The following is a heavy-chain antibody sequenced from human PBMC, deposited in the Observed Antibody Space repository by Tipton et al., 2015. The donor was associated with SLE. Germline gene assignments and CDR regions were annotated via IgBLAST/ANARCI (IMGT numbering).Heavy chain of an antibody. V-gene: IGHV4-34*01. CDR3: AREPKGGGDY. Sequence: TLSLTCAVYGGSFSGYYWSWIRQPPGKGLEWIGEINHSGSTNYNPSLKSQVTISVDTSKNQFSLKLSSVTAADTAVYYCAREPKGGGDYWGQGTLVTVSS. J-gene: IGHJ4*02. CDR2: INHSGST. CDR1: GGSFSGYY. D-gene: IGHD3-16*01.